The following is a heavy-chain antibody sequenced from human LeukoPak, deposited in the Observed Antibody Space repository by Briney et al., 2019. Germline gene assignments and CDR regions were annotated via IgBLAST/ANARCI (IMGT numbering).Heavy chain of an antibody. J-gene: IGHJ4*02. Sequence: SETLSLTCRVSGASISGYYCSWIRQPPGKGMEWIGHMYYSGGTTYTTSLKTRVSISLDTSNKHFSLKLSSVTAADTAVYYCAGTGLFFDYWSQGTLVTVSS. D-gene: IGHD7-27*01. CDR2: MYYSGGT. CDR3: AGTGLFFDY. CDR1: GASISGYY. V-gene: IGHV4-59*01.